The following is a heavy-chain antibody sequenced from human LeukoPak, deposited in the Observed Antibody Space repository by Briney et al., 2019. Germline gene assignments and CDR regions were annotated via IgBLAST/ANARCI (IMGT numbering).Heavy chain of an antibody. CDR1: GFPLSTSGVG. Sequence: SGPTLVKPTQTLTLTCTFSGFPLSTSGVGVGWIRQPPGKALGWLALSYWDDDMRYSPSLKSRLTITNDTSKTQVVLTITHMGPVDTATYYCAHRRGGSGKYYFDYWGQGTLVTVSS. J-gene: IGHJ4*02. CDR2: SYWDDDM. D-gene: IGHD3-10*01. CDR3: AHRRGGSGKYYFDY. V-gene: IGHV2-5*02.